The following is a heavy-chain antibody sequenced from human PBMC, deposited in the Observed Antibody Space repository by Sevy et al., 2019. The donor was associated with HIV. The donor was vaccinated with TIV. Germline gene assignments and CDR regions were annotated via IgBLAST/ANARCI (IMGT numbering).Heavy chain of an antibody. D-gene: IGHD3-22*01. CDR2: FDPEDGDPEDGKT. CDR3: ATTKDYYDSSGYPFDY. J-gene: IGHJ4*02. CDR1: GYTLNEFS. Sequence: ASVKVSCKVSGYTLNEFSMHWVRQAPGKGLEWMTSFDPEDGDPEDGKTIYAQKFLGRVTVTEDTSTDTAYMELSSLGSEDTAVYYCATTKDYYDSSGYPFDYWGQGTLVTVSS. V-gene: IGHV1-24*01.